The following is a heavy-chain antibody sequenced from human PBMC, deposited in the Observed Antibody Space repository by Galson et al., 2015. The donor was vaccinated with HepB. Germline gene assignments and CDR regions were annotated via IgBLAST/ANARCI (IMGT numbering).Heavy chain of an antibody. D-gene: IGHD6-13*01. Sequence: SLRLSCAASGFTFSSYGMHWVRQAPGKGLEWVAVISYDGSNKYYADSVKGRFTISRDNSKNTLYLQMNSLRAEDTAVYYCAKDGRYSSSWYYRPNFDYWGQGTLVTVSS. J-gene: IGHJ4*02. CDR3: AKDGRYSSSWYYRPNFDY. CDR1: GFTFSSYG. V-gene: IGHV3-30*18. CDR2: ISYDGSNK.